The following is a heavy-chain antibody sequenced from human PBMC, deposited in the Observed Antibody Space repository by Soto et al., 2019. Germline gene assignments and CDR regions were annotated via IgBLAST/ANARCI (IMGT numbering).Heavy chain of an antibody. CDR1: GGSISSSTYY. V-gene: IGHV4-39*01. CDR3: ASLSYEPLW. CDR2: IFYSGST. J-gene: IGHJ4*02. Sequence: QLQLQESGPGLVKPSETLSLTCTVSGGSISSSTYYWGWIRQSPGKGLEWIGSIFYSGSTYFNPSFKSRVTLSVDTSKNQFSLKLSSVTVADTAIYCCASLSYEPLWWGQGTLVTVSS. D-gene: IGHD3-3*01.